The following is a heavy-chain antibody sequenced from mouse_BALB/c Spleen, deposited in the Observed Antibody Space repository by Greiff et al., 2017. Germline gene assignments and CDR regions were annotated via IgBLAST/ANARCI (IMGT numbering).Heavy chain of an antibody. CDR1: GYSITSDYA. J-gene: IGHJ3*01. CDR3: ARSNYGNYAWFAY. V-gene: IGHV3-2*02. D-gene: IGHD2-1*01. Sequence: EVHLVESGPGLVKPSQSLSLTCTVTGYSITSDYAWNWIRQFPGNKLEWMGYISYSGSTSYNPSLKSRISITRDTSKNQFFLQLNSVTTEDTATYYCARSNYGNYAWFAYWGQGTLVTVSA. CDR2: ISYSGST.